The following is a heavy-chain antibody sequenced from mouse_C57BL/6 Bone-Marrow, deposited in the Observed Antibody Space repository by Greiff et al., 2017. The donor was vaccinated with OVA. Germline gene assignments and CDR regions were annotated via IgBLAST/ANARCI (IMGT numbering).Heavy chain of an antibody. CDR3: TTGFYYGYDEGWAMDY. CDR1: GFNIKDDY. D-gene: IGHD2-2*01. Sequence: VQLQQSGAELVRPGASVKLSCTASGFNIKDDYMHWVKQRPEQGLEWIGWIYPENGDTEYASKFQGKATITADTSSNTAYLQLSSLTSEDTAVYYCTTGFYYGYDEGWAMDYWGQGTSVTVSA. V-gene: IGHV14-4*01. J-gene: IGHJ4*01. CDR2: IYPENGDT.